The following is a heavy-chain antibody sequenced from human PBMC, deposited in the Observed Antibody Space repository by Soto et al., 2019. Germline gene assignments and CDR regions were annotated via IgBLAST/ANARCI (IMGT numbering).Heavy chain of an antibody. V-gene: IGHV1-24*01. D-gene: IGHD6-19*01. CDR2: FDPEDGET. CDR1: GYTLTELS. Sequence: ASVKVSCKVSGYTLTELSMHWVRQAPGKGLEWMGGFDPEDGETIYAQKFQGRVTMTEDTSTDTAYMELSSLRSEDTAVYYCATPALSSGWDDSYYGIHVWGQVTTVTVS. J-gene: IGHJ6*02. CDR3: ATPALSSGWDDSYYGIHV.